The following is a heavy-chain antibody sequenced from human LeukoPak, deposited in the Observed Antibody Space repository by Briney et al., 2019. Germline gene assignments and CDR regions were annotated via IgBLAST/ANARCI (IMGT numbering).Heavy chain of an antibody. CDR1: GGSFSGYY. D-gene: IGHD4-17*01. Sequence: PSETLSLTCAGYGGSFSGYYWSWIRHPPGKGLEWIGEINHSGSTNYNPSLKSRVTISVDTSKNQFSLKLSSVTAADTAVYYCARGRQDGVATFDYWGQGTLVTVSS. J-gene: IGHJ4*02. CDR3: ARGRQDGVATFDY. CDR2: INHSGST. V-gene: IGHV4-34*01.